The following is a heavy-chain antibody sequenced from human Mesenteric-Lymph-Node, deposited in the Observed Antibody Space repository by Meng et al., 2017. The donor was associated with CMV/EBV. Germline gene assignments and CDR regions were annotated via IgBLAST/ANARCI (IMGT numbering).Heavy chain of an antibody. CDR2: IYSADST. J-gene: IGHJ4*02. V-gene: IGHV3-66*02. CDR1: GFTVSSNY. Sequence: GGSLRLSCAASGFTVSSNYMTWVRQAPGKGLEWVSVIYSADSTYYADSVKGRFTISRDNSKNTLYLQMNSLRAEDTAVYYCARASTGPGGDFDYWGQGTLVTVSS. CDR3: ARASTGPGGDFDY. D-gene: IGHD4-17*01.